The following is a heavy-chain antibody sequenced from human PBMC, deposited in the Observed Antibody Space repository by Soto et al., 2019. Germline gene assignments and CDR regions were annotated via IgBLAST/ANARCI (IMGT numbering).Heavy chain of an antibody. CDR1: GFTFSSYE. CDR3: ARAGIVAAGEGGDGMDV. D-gene: IGHD6-13*01. CDR2: ISSSGSTI. Sequence: PGGSLRLSCAASGFTFSSYEMTWVRQAPGKGLEWVSYISSSGSTIYYADSVKGRFTISRDNAKNSLYLQMNSLRAEDTAVYYCARAGIVAAGEGGDGMDVWGQGTTVTVSS. V-gene: IGHV3-48*03. J-gene: IGHJ6*02.